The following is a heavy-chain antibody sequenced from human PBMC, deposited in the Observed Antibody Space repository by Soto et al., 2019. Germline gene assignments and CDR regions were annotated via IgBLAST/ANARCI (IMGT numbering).Heavy chain of an antibody. D-gene: IGHD3-22*01. CDR1: GVSISSGGYY. CDR3: ARGRSTSGYPNFDP. CDR2: IYYSGST. Sequence: QVQLQESGPGLVKPSQTLSLTCTVSGVSISSGGYYWGWIRQHPGKGLEWIGNIYYSGSTYYNPSLKSRATISVDRSKNHFSLKLSSVTAADTAVYYCARGRSTSGYPNFDPWGQGTLVTVSS. V-gene: IGHV4-31*03. J-gene: IGHJ5*02.